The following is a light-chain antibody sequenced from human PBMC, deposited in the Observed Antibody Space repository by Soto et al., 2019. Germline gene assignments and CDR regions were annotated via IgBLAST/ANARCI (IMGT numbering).Light chain of an antibody. J-gene: IGKJ5*01. CDR2: GAS. Sequence: EIVMTQSPGTLSVSPGERATLSCRASQSVPTNIAWYQQKPGQAPRLLIDGASTRATGIPARFSGSWSGAEFTLTISSLQSEDFTIYFCQQYGSSPPITFGQGTRLEIK. CDR3: QQYGSSPPIT. CDR1: QSVPTN. V-gene: IGKV3-15*01.